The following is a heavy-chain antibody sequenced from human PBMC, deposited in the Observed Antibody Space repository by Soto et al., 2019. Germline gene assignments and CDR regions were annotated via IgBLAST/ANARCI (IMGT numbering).Heavy chain of an antibody. Sequence: QVQLQESGPGLVKPSQTLSLTCTVSGGSISSGDYYWNWIRQPPGKGLEWIGSIYYSGRTYYSPSLMSAVTESVGPSKKQFSLKPSCVTATDPAVYYCVRGDQGACSSTWCSDAFDLWGRGTMVAVSS. D-gene: IGHD2-2*01. CDR1: GGSISSGDYY. CDR2: IYYSGRT. CDR3: VRGDQGACSSTWCSDAFDL. J-gene: IGHJ3*01. V-gene: IGHV4-30-4*01.